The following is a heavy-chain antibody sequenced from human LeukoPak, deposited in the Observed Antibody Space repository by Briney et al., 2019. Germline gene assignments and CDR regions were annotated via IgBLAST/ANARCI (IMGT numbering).Heavy chain of an antibody. CDR3: ARGRDSRGYQFMGFDS. CDR2: IWADGAP. CDR1: GGSISSGNYY. J-gene: IGHJ4*02. Sequence: SETLSLTCTVSGGSISSGNYYWSWLRQPAGQGLEWIGRIWADGAPTYRPSLKSRVSISIDVSKNQFSLRLTSVTAADTAVYYCARGRDSRGYQFMGFDSWGQGTLVTVSS. D-gene: IGHD3-22*01. V-gene: IGHV4-61*02.